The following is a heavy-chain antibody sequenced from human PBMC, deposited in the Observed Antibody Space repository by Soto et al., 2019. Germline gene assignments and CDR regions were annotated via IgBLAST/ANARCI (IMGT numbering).Heavy chain of an antibody. CDR3: TRDLGIAAAGPNWFDP. V-gene: IGHV3-21*01. D-gene: IGHD6-13*01. Sequence: GGSLRLSCAASGFTFSSYSMNWVRQAPGKGLEWVSSISSSSSYIYYADSVKGRFTISRDNAKNSLYLQMNSLRAEDTAVYYCTRDLGIAAAGPNWFDPWGQGTLVTVSS. J-gene: IGHJ5*02. CDR1: GFTFSSYS. CDR2: ISSSSSYI.